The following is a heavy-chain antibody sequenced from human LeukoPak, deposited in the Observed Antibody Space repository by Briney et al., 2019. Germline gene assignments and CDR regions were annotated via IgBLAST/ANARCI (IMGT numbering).Heavy chain of an antibody. CDR2: IYYSGST. CDR3: ARATGYSSSWYDY. CDR1: GGSISSSSYY. Sequence: SETLSLTCTVSGGSISSSSYYWGWIRQPPGKGPEWIGSIYYSGSTYYNPSLKSRVTISVDTSKNQFSLKLSSVTAADTAVYYCARATGYSSSWYDYWGQGTLVTVSS. J-gene: IGHJ4*02. D-gene: IGHD6-13*01. V-gene: IGHV4-39*07.